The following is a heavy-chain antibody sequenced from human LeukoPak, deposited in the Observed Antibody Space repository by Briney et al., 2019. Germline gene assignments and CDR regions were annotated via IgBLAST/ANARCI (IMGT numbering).Heavy chain of an antibody. CDR2: IGGSGGRT. D-gene: IGHD2-8*02. CDR3: VRDTGVSAYNDY. J-gene: IGHJ4*02. V-gene: IGHV3-23*01. Sequence: GGSLRLSCAASGFTFSSRTMNWVRQAPGKGLEWVSAIGGSGGRTDYADAVKGRFTISRDNSRNTLYLQMTSLRAEDTAVYYCVRDTGVSAYNDYWGQGTLVTVSS. CDR1: GFTFSSRT.